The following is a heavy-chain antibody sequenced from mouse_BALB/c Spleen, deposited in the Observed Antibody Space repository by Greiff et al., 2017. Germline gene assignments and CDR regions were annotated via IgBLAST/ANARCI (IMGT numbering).Heavy chain of an antibody. CDR1: GFTFSSYY. J-gene: IGHJ4*01. CDR2: INSNGGST. D-gene: IGHD1-2*01. Sequence: EVKLVESGGGLVKLGGSLKLSCAASGFTFSSYYMSWVRQTPEKRLELVAAINSNGGSTYYPDTVKGRFTISRDNAKNTLYLQMSSPKSEDTALYYCARPFHYYGSYAMDYWGQGTSVTVSS. CDR3: ARPFHYYGSYAMDY. V-gene: IGHV5-6-2*01.